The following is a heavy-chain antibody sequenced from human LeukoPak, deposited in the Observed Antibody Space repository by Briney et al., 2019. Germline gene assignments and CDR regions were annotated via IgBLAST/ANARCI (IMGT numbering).Heavy chain of an antibody. V-gene: IGHV3-11*01. D-gene: IGHD4-23*01. Sequence: GGSLRLSCAASGFTFSDHFMTWIRQAPGKGLEWVSYISGSGATYYAASVKGRFTISRDNAQNSLWLQMSSLRAEDTAVYYCARDPMYNGGNSGAFDFWGQGTLVTVSS. CDR3: ARDPMYNGGNSGAFDF. CDR2: ISGSGAT. CDR1: GFTFSDHF. J-gene: IGHJ3*01.